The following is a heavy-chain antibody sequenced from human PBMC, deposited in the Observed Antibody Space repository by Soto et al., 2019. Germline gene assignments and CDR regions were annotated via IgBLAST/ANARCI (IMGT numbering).Heavy chain of an antibody. D-gene: IGHD3-3*01. CDR3: ARQVLRFLEWPDAFDI. Sequence: QLQLQESGPGLVKPSETLSLTCTVSVGSISSSSYYWGWIRQPPGKGLEWIGSIYYSGSTYYNPSLKSRVTIAVDTSKNQFSLKLSSVTAADTAVYYCARQVLRFLEWPDAFDIWGQGTMVTVSS. CDR1: VGSISSSSYY. CDR2: IYYSGST. J-gene: IGHJ3*02. V-gene: IGHV4-39*01.